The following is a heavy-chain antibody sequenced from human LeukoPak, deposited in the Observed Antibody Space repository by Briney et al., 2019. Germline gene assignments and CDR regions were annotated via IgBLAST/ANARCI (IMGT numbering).Heavy chain of an antibody. Sequence: GGSLRLSCAGSAFNFSDYGMGWVRQAPGKGVEWVAVITNDGSDKYYTDSVKGRFSISRDNSKNTLYLQMNSLRPEDTAIYFCAKVGGRSWLYFDNWGQGTVVTVSS. CDR1: AFNFSDYG. D-gene: IGHD3-9*01. CDR2: ITNDGSDK. V-gene: IGHV3-30*18. CDR3: AKVGGRSWLYFDN. J-gene: IGHJ4*02.